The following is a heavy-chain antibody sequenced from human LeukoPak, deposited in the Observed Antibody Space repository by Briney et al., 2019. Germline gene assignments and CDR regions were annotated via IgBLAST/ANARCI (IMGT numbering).Heavy chain of an antibody. J-gene: IGHJ5*01. CDR2: ISSSGSMI. D-gene: IGHD2-15*01. CDR3: ARGTLEHCSGASCYPLDS. V-gene: IGHV3-48*03. CDR1: GFTFSTYE. Sequence: TGGSLRLSCATSGFTFSTYEFNWVSQAPGKCLEWVSYISSSGSMIYYADSVRGRFTVSRDDAKNSLYLQMNSLRAEDTDVYYCARGTLEHCSGASCYPLDSWGQGTLVTVSS.